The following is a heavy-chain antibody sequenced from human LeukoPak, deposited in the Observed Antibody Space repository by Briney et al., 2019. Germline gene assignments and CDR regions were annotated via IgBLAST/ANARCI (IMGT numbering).Heavy chain of an antibody. J-gene: IGHJ4*02. CDR2: IYHSGST. CDR3: ARSLGDWLFRPYYFDY. D-gene: IGHD3/OR15-3a*01. Sequence: SETLSLTCAVSGGSISSGGYSWSWIRQPPGKGLEWIGYIYHSGSTYYNPSLKSRVTISVDRSKNQFSLKLSSVTAADTAVYYCARSLGDWLFRPYYFDYWGQGTLVTVSS. V-gene: IGHV4-30-2*01. CDR1: GGSISSGGYS.